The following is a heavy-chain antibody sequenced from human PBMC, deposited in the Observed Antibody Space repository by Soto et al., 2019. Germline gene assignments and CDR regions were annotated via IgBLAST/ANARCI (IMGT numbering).Heavy chain of an antibody. J-gene: IGHJ6*03. Sequence: QVQLAESGGGVVQPGRSLRLSCAASGFTFSSYGMHWVRQAPGKGLEWVAVIWYDENNKYYADSVKGRFTISRDNSKNTLYLQMNSLRAEDTAVYYCARDLVATIKVGCMDVWGKGTTVTVSS. V-gene: IGHV3-33*01. D-gene: IGHD5-12*01. CDR2: IWYDENNK. CDR1: GFTFSSYG. CDR3: ARDLVATIKVGCMDV.